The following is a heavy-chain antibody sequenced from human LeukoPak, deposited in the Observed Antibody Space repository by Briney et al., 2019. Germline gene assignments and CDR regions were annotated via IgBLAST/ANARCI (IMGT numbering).Heavy chain of an antibody. CDR3: ARDREYYYDSSGYPY. CDR2: IIPILGIA. V-gene: IGHV1-69*04. Sequence: ASVKVSCKASGGTFSSYAISWVRQAPGQGLEWMGRIIPILGIANYAQKFQSRVTITADKSTSTAYMELSSLRSEDTAVYYCARDREYYYDSSGYPYRGQGTLVTVSS. J-gene: IGHJ4*02. CDR1: GGTFSSYA. D-gene: IGHD3-22*01.